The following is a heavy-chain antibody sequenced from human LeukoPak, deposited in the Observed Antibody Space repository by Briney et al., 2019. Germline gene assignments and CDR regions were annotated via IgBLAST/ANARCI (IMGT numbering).Heavy chain of an antibody. CDR2: MNPNSGNT. CDR3: ARDRLIAAAGILYYFDY. J-gene: IGHJ4*02. D-gene: IGHD6-13*01. V-gene: IGHV1-8*01. CDR1: GYTFTSYD. Sequence: GASVKVSCKASGYTFTSYDINWVRQATGQGLEWMGWMNPNSGNTGYAQKFQGRVTMTRDTSTSTVYMELSSLRSEDTAVYYCARDRLIAAAGILYYFDYWGQGTLVTVSS.